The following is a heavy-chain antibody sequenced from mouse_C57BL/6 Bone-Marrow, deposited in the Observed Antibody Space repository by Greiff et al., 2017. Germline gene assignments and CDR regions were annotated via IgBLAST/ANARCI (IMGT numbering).Heavy chain of an antibody. CDR2: INPGSGGT. CDR3: ARSKNWDSWFAY. J-gene: IGHJ3*01. V-gene: IGHV1-54*01. CDR1: GYAFTNYL. Sequence: VPLQQSGAELVRPGTSVKVSCKASGYAFTNYLIEWVKQRPGQGLEWIGVINPGSGGTNYNEKFKGKATLTADKSSSTAYMQLSSLTSEDSAVYFCARSKNWDSWFAYWGQGTLVTVSA. D-gene: IGHD4-1*01.